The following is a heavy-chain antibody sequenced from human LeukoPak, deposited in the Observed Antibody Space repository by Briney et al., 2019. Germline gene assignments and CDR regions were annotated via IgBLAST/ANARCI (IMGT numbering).Heavy chain of an antibody. CDR3: ARLGGAMGPFDY. J-gene: IGHJ4*02. V-gene: IGHV4-61*10. CDR1: GGSISSGSYY. Sequence: PSETLSLTCTVSGGSISSGSYYWSWIRQPAGKGLEWIGYIYYSGSTNYNPSLKSRVTISVDTSKNQFSLKLSSVTAADTAVYYCARLGGAMGPFDYWGQGTLVTVSS. CDR2: IYYSGST. D-gene: IGHD5-18*01.